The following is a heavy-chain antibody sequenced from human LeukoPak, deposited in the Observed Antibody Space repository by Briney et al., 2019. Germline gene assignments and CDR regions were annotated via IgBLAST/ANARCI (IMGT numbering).Heavy chain of an antibody. CDR2: ISGIGSTI. CDR3: AREAAAHGMDV. V-gene: IGHV3-11*01. J-gene: IGHJ6*02. D-gene: IGHD6-13*01. Sequence: GGSLRLSCAASGFTFSDYYMTWIRQAPGKGLEWVSYISGIGSTIYYADSVKGRFTISRDNAKNSLYLQMNTLRAEDTAVYYCAREAAAHGMDVWGQGTTVTVSS. CDR1: GFTFSDYY.